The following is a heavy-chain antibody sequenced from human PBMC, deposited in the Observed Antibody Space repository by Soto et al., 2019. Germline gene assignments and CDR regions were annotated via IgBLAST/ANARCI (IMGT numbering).Heavy chain of an antibody. D-gene: IGHD3-3*01. V-gene: IGHV3-48*03. J-gene: IGHJ6*01. CDR2: ISTSENIV. Sequence: WGALRVCCAYSAFTSSGYEMNWVRQAPGNGPDRVSYISTSENIVYYADSVRGRFTVSRDNAKNSLFLQMNSLRAEDTAVYYCARETLTLSGVDRGKVYYGLDVWGQGTTVTVSS. CDR1: AFTSSGYE. CDR3: ARETLTLSGVDRGKVYYGLDV.